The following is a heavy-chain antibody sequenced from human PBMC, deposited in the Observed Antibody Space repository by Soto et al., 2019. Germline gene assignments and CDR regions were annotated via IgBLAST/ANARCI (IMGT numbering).Heavy chain of an antibody. V-gene: IGHV3-23*01. CDR2: ISGSGGST. CDR1: GFTFSSYA. D-gene: IGHD2-2*01. CDR3: ARDSGCSSTSCDSNYYGMDV. J-gene: IGHJ6*02. Sequence: GGSLRLSCAASGFTFSSYAMSWVRQAPGKGLEWVSAISGSGGSTYYADSVKGRFTISRDNSKNTLYLQMNSLRAEDTAVYYCARDSGCSSTSCDSNYYGMDVWGQGTTVTVSS.